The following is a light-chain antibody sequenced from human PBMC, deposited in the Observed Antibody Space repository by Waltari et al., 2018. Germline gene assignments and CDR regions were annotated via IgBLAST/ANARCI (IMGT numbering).Light chain of an antibody. V-gene: IGKV3-11*01. CDR1: QSISSY. CDR3: QQRSTSFT. CDR2: DAS. J-gene: IGKJ3*01. Sequence: EIVLTQPPATLSLSQGERATLSCRASQSISSYLAWYQQKPGQAPRLLIYDASTRATGIPARFSGSGSVTDFTLTISSLEPEDFALYYCQQRSTSFTFGPGTRVDVK.